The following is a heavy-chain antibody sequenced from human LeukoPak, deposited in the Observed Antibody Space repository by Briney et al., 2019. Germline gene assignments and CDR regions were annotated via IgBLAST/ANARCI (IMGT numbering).Heavy chain of an antibody. CDR1: GYTFTVYY. CDR2: INPNSGGT. J-gene: IGHJ4*02. V-gene: IGHV1-2*02. D-gene: IGHD3-22*01. Sequence: GASVTVSCRASGYTFTVYYMHWVRQAPGQGLEWMGWINPNSGGTNYAQKFQGRVTMTRDTSISTAYMELSRLRSDDTAVYYCARGGPNYYDSSGYIDYWGQGTLVTVSS. CDR3: ARGGPNYYDSSGYIDY.